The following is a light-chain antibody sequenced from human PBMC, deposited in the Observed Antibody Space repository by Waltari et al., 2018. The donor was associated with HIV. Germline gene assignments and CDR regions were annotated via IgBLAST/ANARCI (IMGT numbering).Light chain of an antibody. CDR2: DAS. V-gene: IGKV3D-15*01. J-gene: IGKJ1*01. CDR1: QSIITH. CDR3: QQYNKWPHT. Sequence: ETVMTQSPATLSVSPGERATLSCRASQSIITHLAWYQQKPGQAPRLLIYDASSRATGIPARFSGSGSGTDFTLTISSLQSEDFAVYYCQQYNKWPHTFGQGTKVEIK.